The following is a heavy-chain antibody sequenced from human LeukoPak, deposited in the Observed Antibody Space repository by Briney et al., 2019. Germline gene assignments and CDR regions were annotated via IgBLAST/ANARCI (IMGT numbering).Heavy chain of an antibody. Sequence: HAGGSLRLSCVASGFTFSSYWMHWVRQDPRKGLVWVSRINGGGRNINYADSVRGRFTISRDNAKNTLFLQMNTLRVEDTAVYYCTRDLMDYDVSTGLHHYYMDVWGQGTTVTVSS. V-gene: IGHV3-74*01. CDR3: TRDLMDYDVSTGLHHYYMDV. CDR2: INGGGRNI. D-gene: IGHD3-9*01. J-gene: IGHJ6*02. CDR1: GFTFSSYW.